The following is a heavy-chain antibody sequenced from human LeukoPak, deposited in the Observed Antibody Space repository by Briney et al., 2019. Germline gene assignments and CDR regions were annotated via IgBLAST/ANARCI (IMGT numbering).Heavy chain of an antibody. CDR2: IIPIFGTP. CDR3: ARSVIDNSGAFHQNDY. Sequence: SVKVSCKASGGTFSRYDISWVRQAPGQGLEWMGGIIPIFGTPNYAQKFQGRVTMTRDTSTSTVYMELNSLRSEDTAVYFCARSVIDNSGAFHQNDYWGLGTLVTVSS. J-gene: IGHJ4*02. CDR1: GGTFSRYD. D-gene: IGHD3-22*01. V-gene: IGHV1-69*05.